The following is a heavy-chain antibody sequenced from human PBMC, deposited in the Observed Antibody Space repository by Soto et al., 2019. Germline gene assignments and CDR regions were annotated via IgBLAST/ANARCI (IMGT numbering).Heavy chain of an antibody. CDR1: GGPFSGYY. CDR3: ARDGFCTSTTCRVGNWFDP. J-gene: IGHJ5*02. V-gene: IGHV4-34*01. D-gene: IGHD2-2*01. Sequence: PSETLSLTCIVYGGPFSGYYWSWIGQSPGKGLEWSGCINHRGSTNYKPSLESRVTISVDTSKNQFSLKLPSVTAADTAMYYCARDGFCTSTTCRVGNWFDPWGQGTLVTVSS. CDR2: INHRGST.